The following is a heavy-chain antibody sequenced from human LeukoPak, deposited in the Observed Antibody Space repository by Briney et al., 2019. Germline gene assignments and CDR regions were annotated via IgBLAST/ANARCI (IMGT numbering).Heavy chain of an antibody. Sequence: GASVKVSCKASGGTFSSYAISWVRQAPGQGLEWMGRIIPILGIANYAQKFQGRVTITADKSTSTAYMELSSLRSEDTAVYYCAGEDYGSGSYTNWYFDLWGRGTLVTVSS. CDR3: AGEDYGSGSYTNWYFDL. CDR2: IIPILGIA. D-gene: IGHD3-10*01. CDR1: GGTFSSYA. J-gene: IGHJ2*01. V-gene: IGHV1-69*04.